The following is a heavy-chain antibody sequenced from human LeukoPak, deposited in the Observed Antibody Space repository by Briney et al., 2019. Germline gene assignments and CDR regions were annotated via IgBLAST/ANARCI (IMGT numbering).Heavy chain of an antibody. V-gene: IGHV1-2*02. CDR2: IIPNSGGT. CDR3: ARDVVDTAMVKYYYYYMDV. CDR1: GYTFTGYY. J-gene: IGHJ6*03. D-gene: IGHD5-18*01. Sequence: GASVKVSCKASGYTFTGYYMHWVRQAPGQGLEWMGWIIPNSGGTNYAQKFQGRVTMTRDTSISTAYMELSRLRSDDTAVYYCARDVVDTAMVKYYYYYMDVWGKGTTVTVSS.